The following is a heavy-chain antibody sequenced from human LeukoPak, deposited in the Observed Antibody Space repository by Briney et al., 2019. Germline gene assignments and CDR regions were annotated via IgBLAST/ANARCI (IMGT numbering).Heavy chain of an antibody. J-gene: IGHJ4*02. Sequence: GASVKVSCKASGYTFTSYGISWVRQAPGQGLEWMGGIIPIFGTANYAQKFQGRVTITTDESTSTAYMELSSLRSEDTAVYYCASSLKQQLVPLGYWGQGTLVTVSS. CDR2: IIPIFGTA. V-gene: IGHV1-69*05. D-gene: IGHD6-13*01. CDR1: GYTFTSYG. CDR3: ASSLKQQLVPLGY.